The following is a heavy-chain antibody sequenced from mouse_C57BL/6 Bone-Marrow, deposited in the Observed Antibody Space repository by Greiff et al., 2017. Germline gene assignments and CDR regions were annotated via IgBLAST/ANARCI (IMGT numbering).Heavy chain of an antibody. CDR1: GYTFTSYW. V-gene: IGHV1-59*01. J-gene: IGHJ4*01. CDR3: TSNLYAMDY. CDR2: IDPSDSYT. Sequence: QVQLQQPGAELVRPGTSVKLSCKASGYTFTSYWMHWVKQRPGQGLEWIGVIDPSDSYTNYNQKFKGKATLTVDTSSSTAYMQLSSLTSEDSAVYYCTSNLYAMDYWGQGTSVTVSS.